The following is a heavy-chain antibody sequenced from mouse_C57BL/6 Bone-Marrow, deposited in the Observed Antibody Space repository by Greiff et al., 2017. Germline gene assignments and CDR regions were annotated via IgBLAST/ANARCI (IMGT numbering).Heavy chain of an antibody. Sequence: VQLKESGAELVRPGASVKLSCTASGFNIKDDYMHWVKQRPEQGLEWIGWIDPENGDTEYASKFQGKATITADTSSNPAYLQLSILTSEDTAVYYCTTVVHYWGQGTTLTVSS. CDR2: IDPENGDT. D-gene: IGHD1-1*01. CDR3: TTVVHY. CDR1: GFNIKDDY. V-gene: IGHV14-4*01. J-gene: IGHJ2*01.